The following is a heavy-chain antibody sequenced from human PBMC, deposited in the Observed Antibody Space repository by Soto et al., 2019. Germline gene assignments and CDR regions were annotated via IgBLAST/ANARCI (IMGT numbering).Heavy chain of an antibody. J-gene: IGHJ3*02. Sequence: GGSLRLSSAASGFTVSSNYMSWVRQAPGKGLEWVSVIYSGGSTYYADSVKGRFTISRDNSKNTLYLQMNSLRAEDTAVYYCARDPGDAYAFDIWGQGTMVTVSS. CDR3: ARDPGDAYAFDI. CDR2: IYSGGST. D-gene: IGHD7-27*01. CDR1: GFTVSSNY. V-gene: IGHV3-53*01.